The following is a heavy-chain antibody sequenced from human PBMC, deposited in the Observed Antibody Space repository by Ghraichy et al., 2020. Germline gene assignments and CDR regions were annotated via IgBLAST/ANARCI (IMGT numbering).Heavy chain of an antibody. Sequence: SQTLSLTCTVSGGSISSYYWSWIRQPPGKGLEWIGYIYYSGSTNYNPSLKSRVTISVDTSKNQFSLKLSSVTAADTAVYYCARGRYYYDSSGFYYFDYWGQGTLVSVSS. J-gene: IGHJ4*02. CDR3: ARGRYYYDSSGFYYFDY. V-gene: IGHV4-59*01. CDR1: GGSISSYY. CDR2: IYYSGST. D-gene: IGHD3-22*01.